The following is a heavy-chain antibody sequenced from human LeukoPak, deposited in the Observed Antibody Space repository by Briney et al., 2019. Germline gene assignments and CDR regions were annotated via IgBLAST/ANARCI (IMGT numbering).Heavy chain of an antibody. CDR3: AKDRKRYYYDSSGYVY. J-gene: IGHJ4*02. D-gene: IGHD3-22*01. V-gene: IGHV3-23*01. CDR1: GYIFSDWY. Sequence: GGSLRLSCAASGYIFSDWYIDWVRQVPGKGLEWVSGISGLGGSTYYADSVKGRFTISRDNSKNTLYLQMNSLRAEDAAVYYCAKDRKRYYYDSSGYVYWGLGTLVTVSS. CDR2: ISGLGGST.